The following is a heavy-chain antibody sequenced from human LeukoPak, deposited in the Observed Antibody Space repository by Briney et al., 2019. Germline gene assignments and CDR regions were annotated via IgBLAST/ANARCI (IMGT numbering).Heavy chain of an antibody. J-gene: IGHJ6*02. CDR2: ISGSGGST. Sequence: QSGGSLRLSCAASGFTFSSYAMSWVRQVPGKGLEWVSAISGSGGSTYYADSVKGRFTISRDNSKNTLYLQMNSLRAEDTAVYYCAKDLVAGYCSSTSCKYYYYYYGMDVWGQGTTVTVSS. D-gene: IGHD2-2*01. V-gene: IGHV3-23*01. CDR3: AKDLVAGYCSSTSCKYYYYYYGMDV. CDR1: GFTFSSYA.